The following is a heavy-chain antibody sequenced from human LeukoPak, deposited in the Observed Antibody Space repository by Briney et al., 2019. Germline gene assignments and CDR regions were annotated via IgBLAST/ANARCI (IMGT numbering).Heavy chain of an antibody. J-gene: IGHJ4*02. Sequence: GGSLRLSCAASGFTFSSYSMNWVRQAPGKGLEWVSSIRSSSSYIYYADSVKGRFTISRDNAKNSLYLQMNSLRAEDTAVYYCARGYGSGSYGGPGFDYWGQGTLVTVSS. CDR3: ARGYGSGSYGGPGFDY. V-gene: IGHV3-21*01. CDR1: GFTFSSYS. D-gene: IGHD3-10*01. CDR2: IRSSSSYI.